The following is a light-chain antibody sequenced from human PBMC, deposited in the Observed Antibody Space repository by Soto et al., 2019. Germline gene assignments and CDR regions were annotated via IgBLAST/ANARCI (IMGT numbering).Light chain of an antibody. V-gene: IGKV2-28*01. CDR2: LGA. CDR1: QSLLHSNGYNY. Sequence: DVVMTQSPLSLPVTPGEPASISCRSSQSLLHSNGYNYLHWYLQKPGQSPQLLIYLGANRASGVPDRFSGSGSGTYFTLKINTVEAEDVGVYFCMQGLQLPPTFGQGTKLQIK. CDR3: MQGLQLPPT. J-gene: IGKJ2*01.